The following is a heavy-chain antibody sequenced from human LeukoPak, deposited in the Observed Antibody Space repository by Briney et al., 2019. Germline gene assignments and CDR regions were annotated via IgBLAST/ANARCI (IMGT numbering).Heavy chain of an antibody. V-gene: IGHV3-23*01. CDR1: GFAVGSNY. CDR2: MSGSGGRR. Sequence: GGSLRLSCVASGFAVGSNYMSWGRQAPGKGLEWVSAMSGSGGRRYYADSVKGRFTISRDNSKNTLYLQMNSLRAEDTAVYYCAKYYDILTGYYEGYYFDYWGQGTLVTVSS. CDR3: AKYYDILTGYYEGYYFDY. J-gene: IGHJ4*02. D-gene: IGHD3-9*01.